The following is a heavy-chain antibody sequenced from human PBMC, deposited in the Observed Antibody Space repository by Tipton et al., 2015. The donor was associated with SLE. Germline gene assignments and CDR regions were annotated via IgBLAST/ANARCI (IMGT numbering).Heavy chain of an antibody. J-gene: IGHJ6*03. Sequence: QLVQSGAEVKKPGASVKVSCKASGYSFSTYDIDWVRQATGQGLEWMGWMNPNSGNTGYAQKFQGRVTMTRNNSINTAYMELSSLRSEDTSVYYCARCIADHVTGYYYMDVWGKGATVTVSS. V-gene: IGHV1-8*01. CDR1: GYSFSTYD. D-gene: IGHD6-13*01. CDR2: MNPNSGNT. CDR3: ARCIADHVTGYYYMDV.